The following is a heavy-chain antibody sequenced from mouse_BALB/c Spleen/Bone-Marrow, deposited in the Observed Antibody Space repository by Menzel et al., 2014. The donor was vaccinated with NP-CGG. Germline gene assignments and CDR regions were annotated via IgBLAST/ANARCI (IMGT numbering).Heavy chain of an antibody. D-gene: IGHD2-4*01. CDR2: IWGDGST. V-gene: IGHV2-6-7*01. CDR3: ARDSFLITRALDY. Sequence: QVQLKEPGPGLVAPSQSLSITCTVSGFSLXGYGVSWVRQPPGKGLEWLGMIWGDGSTDYNSALKSRLSISKDNSKSQVFLKMNSLQTDDTARYYCARDSFLITRALDYWGQGTSVTVSS. CDR1: GFSLXGYG. J-gene: IGHJ4*01.